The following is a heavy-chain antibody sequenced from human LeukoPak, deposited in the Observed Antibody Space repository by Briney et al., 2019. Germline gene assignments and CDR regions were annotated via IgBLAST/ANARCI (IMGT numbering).Heavy chain of an antibody. CDR2: ISYDGSNK. J-gene: IGHJ6*02. V-gene: IGHV3-30-3*01. Sequence: AGRSLRLSCAASGFTFSSYAMHWVRQAPGKGLEWVAVISYDGSNKYYADSVKGRFTISRDNSKNTLYLQMNSLRAEDTAVYYCARDREDIVVVPAAMFRRSGYYGMDVWGQGTTVTVSS. CDR1: GFTFSSYA. CDR3: ARDREDIVVVPAAMFRRSGYYGMDV. D-gene: IGHD2-2*01.